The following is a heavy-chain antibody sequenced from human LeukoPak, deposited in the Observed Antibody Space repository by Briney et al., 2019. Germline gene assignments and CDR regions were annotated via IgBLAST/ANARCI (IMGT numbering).Heavy chain of an antibody. V-gene: IGHV3-30*02. J-gene: IGHJ4*02. CDR1: GFTFSSYG. D-gene: IGHD2-2*02. Sequence: GGSLRLSCAASGFTFSSYGMHWVRQAPGKGLEWVAFIRYDGSNKYYADSVKGRFTISRDNSKNTLYLQMNSLRAEYTAVYYCAKSGVVPAAIPYYFDYWGQGTLVTVSS. CDR2: IRYDGSNK. CDR3: AKSGVVPAAIPYYFDY.